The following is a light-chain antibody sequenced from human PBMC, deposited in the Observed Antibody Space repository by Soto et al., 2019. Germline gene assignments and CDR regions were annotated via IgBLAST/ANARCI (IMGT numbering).Light chain of an antibody. J-gene: IGLJ2*01. CDR3: SSYEGRNKVV. Sequence: QSALTQPPSASGSPGQSVTISCTGTSSDVGGYNYVSWYQQHPGKAPKLMIYEVSKRPSGVPDRFSGSKSGNTASLTVSGLQAEDEADYYCSSYEGRNKVVFGGGPSSPS. V-gene: IGLV2-8*01. CDR2: EVS. CDR1: SSDVGGYNY.